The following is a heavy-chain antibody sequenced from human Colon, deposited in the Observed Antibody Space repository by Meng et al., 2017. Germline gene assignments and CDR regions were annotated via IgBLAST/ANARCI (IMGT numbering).Heavy chain of an antibody. CDR1: GDSISNYF. CDR2: MSSSGDS. J-gene: IGHJ4*02. Sequence: GSLRLSCTDSGDSISNYFWTWIRQPAGKGLEWIGRMSSSGDSNYNPSLKSRVTMSVATSKNQFSLKLISVTAADTAIYYCAREYGSGRYFDYWGQGTLVTVSS. CDR3: AREYGSGRYFDY. D-gene: IGHD3-10*01. V-gene: IGHV4-4*07.